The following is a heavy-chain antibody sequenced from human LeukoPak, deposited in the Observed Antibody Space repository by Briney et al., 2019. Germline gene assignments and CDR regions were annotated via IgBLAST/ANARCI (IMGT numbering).Heavy chain of an antibody. J-gene: IGHJ5*02. CDR2: IYHSRST. V-gene: IGHV4-4*02. CDR1: GASISSSIW. D-gene: IGHD2-2*01. Sequence: SETLSLTCTVSGASISSSIWWSWVRQPPGKGLEWIGEIYHSRSTNYNSSLKSRVTISVDKSKNQFTLKLSSVTAADTAVYYCARGDSRVSSSSCSAWGQGTLVTVSS. CDR3: ARGDSRVSSSSCSA.